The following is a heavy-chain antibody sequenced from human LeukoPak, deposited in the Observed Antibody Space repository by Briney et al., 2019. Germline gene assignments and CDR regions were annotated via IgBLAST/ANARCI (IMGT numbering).Heavy chain of an antibody. J-gene: IGHJ4*02. CDR3: ARDERSSWLFDY. CDR1: GFTFSDYY. D-gene: IGHD6-13*01. Sequence: KPGGSLRLSCAASGFTFSDYYMSWIRQGPGKGREWVSCVSSSSSYTNYADSVEGRFTISRDNAKNSLYLQMNSLRAEDTAVYYCARDERSSWLFDYWGQGTLVTVSS. CDR2: VSSSSSYT. V-gene: IGHV3-11*05.